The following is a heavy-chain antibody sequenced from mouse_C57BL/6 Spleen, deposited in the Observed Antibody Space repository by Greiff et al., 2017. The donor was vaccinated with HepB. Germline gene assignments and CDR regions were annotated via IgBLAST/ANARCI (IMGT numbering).Heavy chain of an antibody. J-gene: IGHJ2*01. Sequence: QVHVKQPGAELVRPGSSVKLSCKASGYTFTSYWMDWVKQRPGQGLEWIGNIYPSDSETHYNQKFKDKATLTVDKSSSTAYMQLSSLTSEDSAVYYCASSYYYGSYWGQGTTLTVSS. CDR1: GYTFTSYW. CDR3: ASSYYYGSY. V-gene: IGHV1-61*01. D-gene: IGHD1-1*01. CDR2: IYPSDSET.